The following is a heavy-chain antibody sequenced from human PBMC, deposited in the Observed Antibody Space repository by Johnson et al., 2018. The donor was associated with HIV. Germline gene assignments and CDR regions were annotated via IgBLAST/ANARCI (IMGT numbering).Heavy chain of an antibody. D-gene: IGHD3-10*01. V-gene: IGHV3-74*02. CDR3: ARSGPTWALDF. Sequence: VQLVESGGGLVQLGGSLILSCAASGFTFSSYWMHWVRQAPGKGLVWVARISGDGSRTYYADSVKGRFTISRDNAKNTMFVQLNGLRADDTAVYYCARSGPTWALDFWGQGTMVTVSS. CDR1: GFTFSSYW. J-gene: IGHJ3*01. CDR2: ISGDGSRT.